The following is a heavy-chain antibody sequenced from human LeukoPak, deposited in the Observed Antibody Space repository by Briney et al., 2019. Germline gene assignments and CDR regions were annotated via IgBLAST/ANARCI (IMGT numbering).Heavy chain of an antibody. V-gene: IGHV4-59*01. J-gene: IGHJ5*02. CDR3: ARDLGFCNSTSCYPWFDP. CDR2: VYYSGIS. D-gene: IGHD2-2*01. Sequence: PSETLSLTCTVSGGSISSYYWSWIRQPPGKGLEWIGYVYYSGISNYNPSLKSRVTISVDTSKNQFSLKLNSVTAADTAMYYCARDLGFCNSTSCYPWFDPWGQGTLVIVSS. CDR1: GGSISSYY.